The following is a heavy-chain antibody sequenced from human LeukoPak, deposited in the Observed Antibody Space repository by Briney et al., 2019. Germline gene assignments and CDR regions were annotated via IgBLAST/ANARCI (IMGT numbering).Heavy chain of an antibody. CDR3: VKEGGLYNSGGYFDY. Sequence: GGSLRLSCVVSGFTFRSYAMGWVRQAPGKGLEWVSTLSTGGDRTYYADSVKGRFTISRDTSKNTLYGEMNSLRAEDTAIYYCVKEGGLYNSGGYFDYWGQGTLVTVSS. CDR1: GFTFRSYA. CDR2: LSTGGDRT. J-gene: IGHJ4*02. D-gene: IGHD5-24*01. V-gene: IGHV3-23*01.